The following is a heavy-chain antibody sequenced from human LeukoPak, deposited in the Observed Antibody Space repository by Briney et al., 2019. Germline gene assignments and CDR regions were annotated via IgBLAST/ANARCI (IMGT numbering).Heavy chain of an antibody. V-gene: IGHV4-34*01. J-gene: IGHJ5*02. D-gene: IGHD5-12*01. CDR1: GGSFSDYY. CDR3: ARGLRWLPHNWFDP. CDR2: INHSGST. Sequence: PSETLSLTCAVYGGSFSDYYWSWIRQPPGKGLEWIGEINHSGSTNYNPSLKSRVTISVDTSKNQFSLKLSSVTAADTAVYYCARGLRWLPHNWFDPWGQGTLVTVSS.